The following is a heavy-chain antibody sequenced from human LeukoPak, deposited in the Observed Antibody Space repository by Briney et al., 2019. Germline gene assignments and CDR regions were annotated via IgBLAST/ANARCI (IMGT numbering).Heavy chain of an antibody. V-gene: IGHV1-2*02. CDR2: INPNSGGT. CDR3: ARDLYGSGSYYTMVVSHYMDV. D-gene: IGHD3-10*01. J-gene: IGHJ6*03. CDR1: GYTFTGYY. Sequence: ASVKVSCKASGYTFTGYYRHWVRQAPGQGLEWMGWINPNSGGTNYAQKFQGRVTMTRDTSISTAYMELSRLRSDDTAVYYCARDLYGSGSYYTMVVSHYMDVWGKGTTVTVSS.